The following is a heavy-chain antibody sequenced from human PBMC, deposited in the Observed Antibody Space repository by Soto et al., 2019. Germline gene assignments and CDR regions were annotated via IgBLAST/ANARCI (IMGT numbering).Heavy chain of an antibody. D-gene: IGHD6-13*01. J-gene: IGHJ6*02. Sequence: PGESLKISCKGSGYSFTSYWIGWVRQMPGKGLEWMGIIYPGDSDTRYSPSFQGQVTISADKSISTAYLQWSSLKASDTAMYYCARHYSAAAPRRTYYYGMDVWGQGTTVTVSS. CDR3: ARHYSAAAPRRTYYYGMDV. V-gene: IGHV5-51*01. CDR1: GYSFTSYW. CDR2: IYPGDSDT.